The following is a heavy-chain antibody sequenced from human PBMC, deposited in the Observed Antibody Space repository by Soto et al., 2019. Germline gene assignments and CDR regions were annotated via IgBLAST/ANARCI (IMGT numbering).Heavy chain of an antibody. Sequence: SETLSLTCAVYGGSFSGYYWSWIRQPPGKGLEWIGEINHSGSTNYNPSLKSRVTISVDTSKNQFSLKLSSVTAADTAVYFCARDYFMTTVRPRTRFDYWGQGTLVTVSS. CDR3: ARDYFMTTVRPRTRFDY. CDR1: GGSFSGYY. V-gene: IGHV4-34*01. D-gene: IGHD4-17*01. CDR2: INHSGST. J-gene: IGHJ4*02.